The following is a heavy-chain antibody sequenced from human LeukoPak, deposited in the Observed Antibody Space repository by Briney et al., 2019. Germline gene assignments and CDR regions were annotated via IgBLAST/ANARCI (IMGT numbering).Heavy chain of an antibody. CDR3: AKDNPGYSYGH. CDR1: GFTFSSYW. Sequence: GGSLRLSCAASGFTFSSYWMSWVRQAPGKGLEWVANIKQDGSEKYYVDSVKGRFTISRDNSKNTLYLQMNSLRAEDTAVYYCAKDNPGYSYGHWGQGTLVTVSS. V-gene: IGHV3-7*05. CDR2: IKQDGSEK. D-gene: IGHD5-18*01. J-gene: IGHJ4*02.